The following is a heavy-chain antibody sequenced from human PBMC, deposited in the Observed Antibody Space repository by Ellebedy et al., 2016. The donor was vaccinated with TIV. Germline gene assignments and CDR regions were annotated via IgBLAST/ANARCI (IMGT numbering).Heavy chain of an antibody. V-gene: IGHV3-23*01. CDR2: ISANGGTT. CDR3: ARRSTDFAFDS. Sequence: PGGSLRLSCAASGFTFSTYPMNWVRPAPGKGLEWVSIISANGGTTYYADSVKGRFTIPRDNSKNTLFLQMSSLRAEDTAVYFCARRSTDFAFDSWGQGTLVTVSS. J-gene: IGHJ4*02. CDR1: GFTFSTYP. D-gene: IGHD3/OR15-3a*01.